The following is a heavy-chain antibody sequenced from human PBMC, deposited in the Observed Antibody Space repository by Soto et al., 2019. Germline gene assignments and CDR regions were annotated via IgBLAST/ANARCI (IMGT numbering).Heavy chain of an antibody. CDR1: GYSFSKLG. J-gene: IGHJ6*02. CDR2: INNYNGHT. CDR3: ARAEGMAPYSSYAMDV. V-gene: IGHV1-18*04. Sequence: VVLVQSGAEVKSLGATVKVSCQASGYSFSKLGIGWVRQAPGRGVDWVGWINNYNGHTNVAPKFKGRVSVTRDSSATTAYMELSRLTPDDSAIYFCARAEGMAPYSSYAMDVWGQGTAVSVSS.